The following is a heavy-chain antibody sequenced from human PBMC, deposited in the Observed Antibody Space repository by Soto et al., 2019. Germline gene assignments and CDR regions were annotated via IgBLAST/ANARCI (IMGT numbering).Heavy chain of an antibody. V-gene: IGHV3-15*07. Sequence: PGGSLRLSCAASGFTFNNAWMTWIRQAPGRGLEWVGRIKSKTDGGTADYAAPVKGRFSISRDDSKNTLYLQMNSLKTEDTAVYYCTTDPVTMIVVVPSSGWGQGTLVTVSS. CDR2: IKSKTDGGTA. CDR1: GFTFNNAW. D-gene: IGHD3-22*01. CDR3: TTDPVTMIVVVPSSG. J-gene: IGHJ4*02.